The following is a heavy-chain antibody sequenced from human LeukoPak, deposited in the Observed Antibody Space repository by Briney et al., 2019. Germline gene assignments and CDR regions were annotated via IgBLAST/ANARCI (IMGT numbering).Heavy chain of an antibody. CDR1: GFTFSSYG. J-gene: IGHJ6*02. CDR2: IWYDGSNK. D-gene: IGHD6-6*01. V-gene: IGHV3-33*08. CDR3: ARSGEVSSIAARPQYYYYYYGMDV. Sequence: HPGGSLRLSCAASGFTFSSYGMHWVRQAPGKGLEWVAVIWYDGSNKYYADSVKGRFTISRDNSKNTLYLQMNSLRAEDTAVYYCARSGEVSSIAARPQYYYYYYGMDVWGQGTTVTVSS.